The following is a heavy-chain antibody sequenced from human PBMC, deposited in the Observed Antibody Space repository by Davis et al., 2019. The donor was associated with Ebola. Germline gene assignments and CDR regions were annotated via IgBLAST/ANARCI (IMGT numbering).Heavy chain of an antibody. CDR2: INAGNGNT. CDR1: GYTFTNYY. Sequence: ASVKVSCKASGYTFTNYYMHWVRQAPGQGLEWMGWINAGNGNTKYSQKFQGRVTITRDTSASTAYMELSSLRSDDTAVYYCARGSNNWELPIDYWGQGTLVSVSS. V-gene: IGHV1/OR15-3*02. J-gene: IGHJ4*02. D-gene: IGHD1-20*01. CDR3: ARGSNNWELPIDY.